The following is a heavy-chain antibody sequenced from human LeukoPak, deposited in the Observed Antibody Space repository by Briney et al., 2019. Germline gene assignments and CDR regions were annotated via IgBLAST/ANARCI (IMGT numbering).Heavy chain of an antibody. CDR3: ARTGYSYGWGVYYFDY. CDR2: ISFDGSDK. V-gene: IGHV3-30*03. Sequence: PGGSLRLSCAASGFTFSSYGMYWVRQAPGKGLEWVAVISFDGSDKYYADSVKGRFTISRDNSKNTLYLQMNSLRTEDTAVYYCARTGYSYGWGVYYFDYWGQGNLVTVSS. J-gene: IGHJ4*02. D-gene: IGHD5-18*01. CDR1: GFTFSSYG.